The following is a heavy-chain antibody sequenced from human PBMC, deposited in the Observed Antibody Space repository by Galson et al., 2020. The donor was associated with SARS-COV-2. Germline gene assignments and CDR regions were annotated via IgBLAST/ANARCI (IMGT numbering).Heavy chain of an antibody. J-gene: IGHJ4*02. V-gene: IGHV3-21*01. CDR2: ISSSSSYI. D-gene: IGHD4-17*01. CDR1: GFTFSSYS. Sequence: GESLEISCAASGFTFSSYSMNWVRQAPGKGLEWVSSISSSSSYIYYADSVKGRFTISRDNAKNSLYLQMNSLRAEDTAVYYCARVGTVTTSESVNWGQGTLVTVSS. CDR3: ARVGTVTTSESVN.